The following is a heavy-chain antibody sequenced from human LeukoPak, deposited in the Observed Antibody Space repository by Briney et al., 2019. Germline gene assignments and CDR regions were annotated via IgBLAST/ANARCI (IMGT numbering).Heavy chain of an antibody. D-gene: IGHD3-22*01. CDR1: GYRFTSYW. CDR3: ARTYDSSGYYQGAFDI. Sequence: GESLKISCKGSGYRFTSYWIGWVRQMPGKGLEWMGIIYPGDSDTRYSPSFQGQVTISADKSISTAYLQWSSLKASDTAMYYCARTYDSSGYYQGAFDIWGQGTMVTVSS. V-gene: IGHV5-51*01. J-gene: IGHJ3*02. CDR2: IYPGDSDT.